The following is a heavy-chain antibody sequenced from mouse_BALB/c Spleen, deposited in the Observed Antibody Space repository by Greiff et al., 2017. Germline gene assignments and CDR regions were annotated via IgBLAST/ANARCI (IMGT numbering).Heavy chain of an antibody. CDR3: ANCPYDGYHGGAMEY. V-gene: IGHV5-17*02. CDR1: GFTFSSFG. CDR2: ISSGSSTI. Sequence: EVQVVESGGGLVQPGGSRKLSCAASGFTFSSFGMHWVRQAPEKGLEWVAYISSGSSTIYYADTVKGRFTISRDNPKNTLFLQMTSLRSEDTAMYYCANCPYDGYHGGAMEYWGQGTSVTVSS. J-gene: IGHJ4*01. D-gene: IGHD2-3*01.